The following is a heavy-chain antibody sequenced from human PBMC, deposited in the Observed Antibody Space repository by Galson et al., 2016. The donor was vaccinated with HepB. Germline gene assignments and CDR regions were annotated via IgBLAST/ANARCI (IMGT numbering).Heavy chain of an antibody. V-gene: IGHV1-8*01. Sequence: SVKVSCKASGYSFTSYDINWVRQATGQGLEWMGWMNPNSGNTGYAQKFQGRVTMTSNTSISTAYMELNSLRSDDTAVYYCARVCGGTCYSHYYYGMDVWGQGTTVTVSS. CDR3: ARVCGGTCYSHYYYGMDV. D-gene: IGHD2-15*01. CDR2: MNPNSGNT. J-gene: IGHJ6*02. CDR1: GYSFTSYD.